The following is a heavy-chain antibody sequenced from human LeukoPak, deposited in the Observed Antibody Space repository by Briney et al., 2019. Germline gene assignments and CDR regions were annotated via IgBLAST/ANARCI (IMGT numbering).Heavy chain of an antibody. Sequence: SVKVSCKASGGTFSSYAISWVRQAPGQGLEWMGGIIPIFGTANYAQKFQGRVTITADESTSTAYMELSSLRSEDTAVYYCARASLHGQQPAKYYFDYWGQGTLVTVSS. D-gene: IGHD6-13*01. CDR1: GGTFSSYA. V-gene: IGHV1-69*13. J-gene: IGHJ4*02. CDR3: ARASLHGQQPAKYYFDY. CDR2: IIPIFGTA.